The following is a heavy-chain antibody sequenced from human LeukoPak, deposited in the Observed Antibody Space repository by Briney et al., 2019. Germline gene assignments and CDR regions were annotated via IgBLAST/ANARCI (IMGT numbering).Heavy chain of an antibody. V-gene: IGHV3-30*18. D-gene: IGHD3-3*01. CDR2: ISYDGSNK. J-gene: IGHJ6*02. CDR3: AKDVRYYDFWSGSKRYYGMDV. CDR1: GFTFSSYG. Sequence: GGSLRLSCAASGFTFSSYGMHWVRQAPGKGLEWVAVISYDGSNKYYADFVKGRFTISRDNSKNTLYLQMNSLRAEDTAVYYCAKDVRYYDFWSGSKRYYGMDVWGQGTTVTVSS.